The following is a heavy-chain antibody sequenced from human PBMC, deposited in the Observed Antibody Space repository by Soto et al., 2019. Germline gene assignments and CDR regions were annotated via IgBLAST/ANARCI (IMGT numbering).Heavy chain of an antibody. V-gene: IGHV3-23*01. CDR3: AKSPGGYYYMDV. CDR1: GFTFSSYA. CDR2: ISGSGGGT. J-gene: IGHJ6*03. Sequence: EVQLLESGGGLVQPGGSLRLSCAASGFTFSSYAMSWVRQAPGKGLEWVSSISGSGGGTYYADSVKGRFTISRDNSKNTLYLQMNSLRAEDTAVYYCAKSPGGYYYMDVWGKGTTVTVSS.